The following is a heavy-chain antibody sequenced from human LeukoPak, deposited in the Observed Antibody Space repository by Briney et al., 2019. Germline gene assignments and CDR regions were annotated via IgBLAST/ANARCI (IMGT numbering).Heavy chain of an antibody. CDR1: GYTFTSYY. CDR3: ARDGDSSGFYYYMDV. V-gene: IGHV1-46*01. CDR2: INPSGGST. D-gene: IGHD6-19*01. J-gene: IGHJ6*03. Sequence: GASVKVSCKASGYTFTSYYMHWVRQAPGQGLEWMGIINPSGGSTSYAQKFQGRVTMTRDMSTSTVYMELSSLRSEDTAVYYCARDGDSSGFYYYMDVWGKGTTVTVSS.